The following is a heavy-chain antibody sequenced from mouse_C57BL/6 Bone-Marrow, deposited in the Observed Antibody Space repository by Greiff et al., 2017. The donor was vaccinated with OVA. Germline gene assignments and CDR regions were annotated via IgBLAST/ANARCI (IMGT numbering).Heavy chain of an antibody. CDR1: GYTFTDYE. CDR2: IDPETGGT. Sequence: QVQLQQSGAELVRPGASVTLSCKASGYTFTDYEMHWVKQTPVHGLEWIGAIDPETGGTAYNQKFKGKAILTADKSSSTASMGLRSLTSEDSAVYYCTNYYGSSYWFAYWGQGTLVTVSA. V-gene: IGHV1-15*01. J-gene: IGHJ3*01. CDR3: TNYYGSSYWFAY. D-gene: IGHD1-1*01.